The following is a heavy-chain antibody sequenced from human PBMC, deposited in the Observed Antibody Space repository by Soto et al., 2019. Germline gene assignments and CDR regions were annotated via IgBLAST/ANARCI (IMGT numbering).Heavy chain of an antibody. Sequence: XSVKVSCNASGYPFTSYDINWVRQATGQGLEWMGWISGYYSNTNYAQKLRGRVTMTTDTSTSTAYMELRSLRSDDTAVYYCARLRTRAMDVWGQRTTVTVSS. CDR1: GYPFTSYD. D-gene: IGHD3-16*01. CDR3: ARLRTRAMDV. J-gene: IGHJ6*02. V-gene: IGHV1-18*01. CDR2: ISGYYSNT.